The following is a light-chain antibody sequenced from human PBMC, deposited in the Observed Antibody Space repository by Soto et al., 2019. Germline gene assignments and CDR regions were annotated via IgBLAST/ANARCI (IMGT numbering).Light chain of an antibody. Sequence: EIVLTQSPATLSLSPGERATLSCRASQSVSSDLAWYQQKPGQGPRLLIFDVSNRAAGIPARFSGSGSGTDFTLTISSLEPEDFAVYYCQQGSSWPWTFGQGTKVEI. V-gene: IGKV3-11*01. CDR3: QQGSSWPWT. CDR1: QSVSSD. J-gene: IGKJ1*01. CDR2: DVS.